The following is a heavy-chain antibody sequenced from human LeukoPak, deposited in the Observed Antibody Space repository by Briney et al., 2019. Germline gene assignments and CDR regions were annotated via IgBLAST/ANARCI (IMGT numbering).Heavy chain of an antibody. J-gene: IGHJ4*02. V-gene: IGHV1-2*02. CDR3: ARELPLITMATVTLDY. CDR2: INPNSGGT. D-gene: IGHD3-10*01. Sequence: ASVKVSCKASGYTFTGYYMHWVRQAPGQGLEWMGWINPNSGGTNYAQKFQGRVTMTRDTSISTAYMELRSLRSDDTAVYHCARELPLITMATVTLDYWGQGTLVTVSS. CDR1: GYTFTGYY.